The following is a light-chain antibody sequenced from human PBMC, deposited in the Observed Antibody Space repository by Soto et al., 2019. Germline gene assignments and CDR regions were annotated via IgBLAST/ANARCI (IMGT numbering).Light chain of an antibody. Sequence: DIPMTQSPSTLSASVGDRVTIPCRASQSISSLLAWYQQKPGRAPTILIYKASTLESGVPSRFSGSGSGTEFSLNISSLQPDDSATYYCQQYNSYPLTFGQGTRLEIK. CDR3: QQYNSYPLT. V-gene: IGKV1-5*03. J-gene: IGKJ5*01. CDR2: KAS. CDR1: QSISSL.